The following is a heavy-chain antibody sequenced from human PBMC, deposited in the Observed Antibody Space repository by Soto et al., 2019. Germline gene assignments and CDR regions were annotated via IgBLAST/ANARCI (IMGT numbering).Heavy chain of an antibody. Sequence: GGSLRPSCAASGFTFSSYSMNWVRQAPGKGLEWVSSISSSSSYIYYADSVKGRFTISRDNSKNTLYLQMNSLRAEDTAVYYCAKDLEIAVAGTSGLYYYGMDVWGQGTTVTVSS. CDR3: AKDLEIAVAGTSGLYYYGMDV. V-gene: IGHV3-21*01. D-gene: IGHD6-19*01. J-gene: IGHJ6*02. CDR2: ISSSSSYI. CDR1: GFTFSSYS.